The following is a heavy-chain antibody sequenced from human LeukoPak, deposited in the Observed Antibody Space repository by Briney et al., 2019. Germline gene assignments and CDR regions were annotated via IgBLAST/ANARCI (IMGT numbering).Heavy chain of an antibody. CDR1: GYTFTTFW. J-gene: IGHJ4*02. CDR3: VRLALYPGKFSFDY. D-gene: IGHD2/OR15-2a*01. Sequence: GESLKISCEASGYTFTTFWIGWVRQMPGKGLEWVGIIFPPDSNTKYSPSFQDLVTISADKSINTAYLQWSSLKASDTAIYYCVRLALYPGKFSFDYWSQGTLVTVSS. V-gene: IGHV5-51*01. CDR2: IFPPDSNT.